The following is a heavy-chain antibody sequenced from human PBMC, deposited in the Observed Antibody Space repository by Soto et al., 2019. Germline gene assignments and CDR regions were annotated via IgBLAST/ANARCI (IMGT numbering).Heavy chain of an antibody. Sequence: QVQLQESGPGLVRPSETLSLTCTVSGGSIRNYYWAWIRQSAGKGLEWIGRIYPSGRTHYNPSLTGRVTISIDTSKNQFSLRLTSVTAADTATYYCARDYDVNTALDYWYFDLWGRGTLVTVSS. CDR3: ARDYDVNTALDYWYFDL. V-gene: IGHV4-4*07. J-gene: IGHJ2*01. CDR2: IYPSGRT. D-gene: IGHD5-18*01. CDR1: GGSIRNYY.